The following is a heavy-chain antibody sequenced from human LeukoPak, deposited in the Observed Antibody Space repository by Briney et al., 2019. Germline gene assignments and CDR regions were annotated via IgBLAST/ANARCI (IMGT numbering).Heavy chain of an antibody. CDR2: IIPILGIA. Sequence: SVKVSCKASGGTFSSYTISWLRQAPGQGLEWMGRIIPILGIANYAQKFQGRVTITADKSTSTAYMELSSLRSEDTAVYYCARDSVGAPFDYWGQGTLVTVSS. CDR3: ARDSVGAPFDY. D-gene: IGHD1-26*01. V-gene: IGHV1-69*02. J-gene: IGHJ4*02. CDR1: GGTFSSYT.